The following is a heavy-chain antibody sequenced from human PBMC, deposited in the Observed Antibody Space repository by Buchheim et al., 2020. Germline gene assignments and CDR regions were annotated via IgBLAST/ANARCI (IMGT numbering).Heavy chain of an antibody. D-gene: IGHD2-2*01. Sequence: QVQLQESGPGLVKPSQTLSLTCTVSGGSLSSGGYYWSWIRQHPGKGLEWIGYIYYSGSTYYNPSLKSRVTISVDTSKTQSSLKLRSVTAASRAVYDCAMRGPYCSSTSCCFLSVFDPWGQGTL. V-gene: IGHV4-31*03. CDR3: AMRGPYCSSTSCCFLSVFDP. CDR2: IYYSGST. J-gene: IGHJ5*02. CDR1: GGSLSSGGYY.